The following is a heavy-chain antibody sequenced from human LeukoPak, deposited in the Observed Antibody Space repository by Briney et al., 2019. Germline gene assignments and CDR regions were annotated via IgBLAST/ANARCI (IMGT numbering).Heavy chain of an antibody. J-gene: IGHJ4*02. CDR1: VFTFSSYG. CDR2: IRYDGSNK. D-gene: IGHD6-19*01. V-gene: IGHV3-30*02. CDR3: AKQASRAAVAAKYYFDY. Sequence: GGSLRLSCAASVFTFSSYGMHWVRQAPGKGLEWVAFIRYDGSNKYYGDSVKGRFTISRDNSENTLDLQMNSLRAEDTAVYYCAKQASRAAVAAKYYFDYWGQGTLVTVSS.